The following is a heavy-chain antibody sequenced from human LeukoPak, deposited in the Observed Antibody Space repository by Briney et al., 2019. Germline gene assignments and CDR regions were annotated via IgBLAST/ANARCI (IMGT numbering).Heavy chain of an antibody. CDR1: GYSFTSYW. J-gene: IGHJ3*02. V-gene: IGHV5-51*01. Sequence: GESLKISCKGSGYSFTSYWIGWVRQMPGKGLEWMGIIYPGDSDTRYSLSFQGQVTISADKSISTAYLQWSSLKASDTAMYYCARHLLGYSYGSDAFDIWGQGTMVTVSS. CDR2: IYPGDSDT. D-gene: IGHD5-18*01. CDR3: ARHLLGYSYGSDAFDI.